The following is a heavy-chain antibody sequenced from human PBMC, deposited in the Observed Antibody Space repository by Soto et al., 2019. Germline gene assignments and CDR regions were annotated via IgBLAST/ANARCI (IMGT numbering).Heavy chain of an antibody. CDR2: IYSGGST. Sequence: GGSLRLSCAASGFTVSSNYMSWLRQAPGKGLEWVSVIYSGGSTYYADSVKGRFTISRDNSKNTLYLQMNSLRAEDTAVYYCARDRYFGGSYYYGMDVWGQGTTVTVSS. D-gene: IGHD2-21*01. J-gene: IGHJ6*02. CDR3: ARDRYFGGSYYYGMDV. CDR1: GFTVSSNY. V-gene: IGHV3-53*01.